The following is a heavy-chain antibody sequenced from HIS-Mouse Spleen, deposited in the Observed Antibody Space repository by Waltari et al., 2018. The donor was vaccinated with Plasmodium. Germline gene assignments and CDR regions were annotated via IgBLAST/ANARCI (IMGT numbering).Heavy chain of an antibody. CDR1: GDRVPSNSAA. Sequence: QVQLQQSGPGLVKPSQTLSLTCAISGDRVPSNSAAWNWLRHSPARGLEWLGRTYYRSKWYNDYAVSVKSRITINPDTSKNQFSLQLNSVTPEDTAVYYCARGWNYYYYGMDVWGQGTTVTVSS. CDR2: TYYRSKWYN. J-gene: IGHJ6*02. V-gene: IGHV6-1*01. CDR3: ARGWNYYYYGMDV. D-gene: IGHD1-1*01.